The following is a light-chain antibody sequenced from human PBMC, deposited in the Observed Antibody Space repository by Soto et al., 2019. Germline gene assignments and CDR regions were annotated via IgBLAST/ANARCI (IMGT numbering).Light chain of an antibody. CDR3: QQYSSAYT. Sequence: DIQLTQSPSTLSAFVGDRVTITCRASQSINNWLAWYQQKPGEAPKLLIYDASSLESGVPPRFSGSGSGTEFTLTISSLQPDDFVTYYCQQYSSAYTFGQGTKLEIK. CDR1: QSINNW. CDR2: DAS. J-gene: IGKJ2*01. V-gene: IGKV1-5*01.